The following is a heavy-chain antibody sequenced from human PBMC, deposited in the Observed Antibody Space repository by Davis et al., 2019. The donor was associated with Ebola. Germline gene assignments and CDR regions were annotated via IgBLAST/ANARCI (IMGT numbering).Heavy chain of an antibody. CDR1: GGTFSSYA. D-gene: IGHD4-11*01. CDR3: ARAYSNYPWWNWFDP. V-gene: IGHV1-69*04. CDR2: IIPILGIA. Sequence: SVKVSCKASGGTFSSYAISWVRQAPGQGLEWMGRIIPILGIANYAQKFQGRVTITADESTSTAYMELSSLRSEDTAVYYCARAYSNYPWWNWFDPWGQGTLVTVSS. J-gene: IGHJ5*02.